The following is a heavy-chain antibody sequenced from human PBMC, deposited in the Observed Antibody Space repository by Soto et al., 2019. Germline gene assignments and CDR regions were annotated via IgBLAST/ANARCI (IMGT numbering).Heavy chain of an antibody. CDR3: ARWGSGSYYDY. CDR2: ISGSGDST. V-gene: IGHV3-23*01. Sequence: EVQLLESGGGLVQPGGSLRLSCAASGFTFSSYAMRWVRQAPVKGLEWVSAISGSGDSTYYADSVKGRFTISRDNSKNTRYLQMNSLRAEDTAVYSCARWGSGSYYDYWGQGTLVTVSS. D-gene: IGHD1-26*01. J-gene: IGHJ4*02. CDR1: GFTFSSYA.